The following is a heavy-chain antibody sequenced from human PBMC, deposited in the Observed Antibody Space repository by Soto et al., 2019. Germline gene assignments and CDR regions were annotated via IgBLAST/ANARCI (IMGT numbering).Heavy chain of an antibody. J-gene: IGHJ4*02. CDR3: ARGYYDFWSGPQSYYFDY. V-gene: IGHV4-31*03. CDR2: IYYSGST. CDR1: GGSISSGGYY. D-gene: IGHD3-3*01. Sequence: SETLSLTCTVSGGSISSGGYYWSWIRQHPGKGLEWIGYIYYSGSTYYKPSLKSRVTISVDTSKNQFSLKLSSVIAADTAVYFFARGYYDFWSGPQSYYFDYWGQGTLVTVSS.